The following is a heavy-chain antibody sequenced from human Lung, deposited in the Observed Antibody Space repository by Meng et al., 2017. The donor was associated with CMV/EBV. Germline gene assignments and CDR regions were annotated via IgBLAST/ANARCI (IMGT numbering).Heavy chain of an antibody. J-gene: IGHJ6*02. Sequence: GGSLRLXCVVSRVTFRNYAMHWVRQAPGKGPEWVAVISSDGQNKYYADSVKGRFAISRDNLRSTLYLQLSSLRLEDTAVYYCARDGSLVRLDVWGQGTPVTVSS. CDR3: ARDGSLVRLDV. D-gene: IGHD1-26*01. CDR2: ISSDGQNK. CDR1: RVTFRNYA. V-gene: IGHV3-30*09.